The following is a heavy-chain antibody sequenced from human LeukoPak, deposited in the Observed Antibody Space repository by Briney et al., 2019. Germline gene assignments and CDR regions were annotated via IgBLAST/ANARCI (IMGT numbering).Heavy chain of an antibody. D-gene: IGHD3-3*01. CDR1: GFSFSSYG. Sequence: PGGSLRLSCAASGFSFSSYGVHWVRQAPGKGLEWVSSISSSSSYIYYADSVKGRFTISRDNAKNSLYLQMNSLRAEDTAVYYCARDTITIFGVVKETSWGQGTLVTVSS. V-gene: IGHV3-21*01. CDR2: ISSSSSYI. CDR3: ARDTITIFGVVKETS. J-gene: IGHJ4*02.